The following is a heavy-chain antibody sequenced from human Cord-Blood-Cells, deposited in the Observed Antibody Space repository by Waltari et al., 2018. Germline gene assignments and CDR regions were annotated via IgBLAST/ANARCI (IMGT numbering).Heavy chain of an antibody. CDR1: GFTFSSYA. CDR2: ISYDGSNK. V-gene: IGHV3-30*04. J-gene: IGHJ4*02. Sequence: QVQLVESGGGVVQPGRSLRLSCAASGFTFSSYAMHWVRQAPGKGLGWGAVISYDGSNKYYADSVKGRFTISRDNSKNTLYLQMNSLRAEDTAVYYCARDILLVRGVIIDYWGQGTLVTVSS. D-gene: IGHD3-10*01. CDR3: ARDILLVRGVIIDY.